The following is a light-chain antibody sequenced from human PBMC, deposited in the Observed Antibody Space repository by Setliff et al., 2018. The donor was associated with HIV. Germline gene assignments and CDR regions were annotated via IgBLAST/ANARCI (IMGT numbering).Light chain of an antibody. V-gene: IGLV1-44*01. CDR2: MND. CDR3: AAWHDSLNGYV. J-gene: IGLJ1*01. CDR1: SSNIGSNN. Sequence: QSVLTQPPSASGTPGQRVTISCSGSSSNIGSNNVNWYQQLPRTAPKLLIYMNDQRPSGVPDRFTGSKSGTSGSLAISGLQSEDEADYYCAAWHDSLNGYVFGTGTKVTV.